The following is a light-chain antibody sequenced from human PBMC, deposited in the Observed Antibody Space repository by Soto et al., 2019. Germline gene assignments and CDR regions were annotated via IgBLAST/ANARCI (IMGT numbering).Light chain of an antibody. CDR2: GAS. CDR3: QQYCSSPWT. J-gene: IGKJ1*01. Sequence: EIVLTQSPGTLSLSPGERATLSCRASQSVSSSYLAWYQQQPGQAPRLLIYGASIRDTGIPDRFSGSGSGTYFTLTISRLETEDFAVYYCQQYCSSPWTVGQGTKVEIK. V-gene: IGKV3-20*01. CDR1: QSVSSSY.